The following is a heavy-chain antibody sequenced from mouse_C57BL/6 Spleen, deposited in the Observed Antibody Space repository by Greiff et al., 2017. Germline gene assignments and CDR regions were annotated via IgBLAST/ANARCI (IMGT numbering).Heavy chain of an antibody. Sequence: VQLQQSGPELVKPGASVKISCKASGYSFTGYYMNWVQQSPGKSLEWIGEINPSAGGTTYNQKIKAKATLPVTTSSRSAYLQLKSQTYEDSAVEYCARKGTPTTEVTTPGCDIDVWGTGTTVTVSS. CDR2: INPSAGGT. J-gene: IGHJ1*03. CDR3: ARKGTPTTEVTTPGCDIDV. CDR1: GYSFTGYY. V-gene: IGHV1-42*01. D-gene: IGHD2-5*01.